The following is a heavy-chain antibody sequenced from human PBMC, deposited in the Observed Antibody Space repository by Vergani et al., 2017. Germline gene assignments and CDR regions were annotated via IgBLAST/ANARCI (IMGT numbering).Heavy chain of an antibody. V-gene: IGHV3-13*01. D-gene: IGHD6-13*01. CDR3: AKDLSVVEAADDF. J-gene: IGHJ4*02. CDR2: IGTAGDT. CDR1: GFTFSTYD. Sequence: EVQLVESGGGLVQPGGSLRLSCAASGFTFSTYDMHWVRQATGKGLEWVSAIGTAGDTYYPGSVKGRFTISRENSKNTVYLQMDDLGAEDTAVYYCAKDLSVVEAADDFRGQGTLVTVSS.